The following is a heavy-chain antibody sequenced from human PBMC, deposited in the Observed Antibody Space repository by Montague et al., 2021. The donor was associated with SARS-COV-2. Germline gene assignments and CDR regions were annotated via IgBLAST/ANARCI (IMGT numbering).Heavy chain of an antibody. CDR2: MYYSGST. CDR1: GGSISSSNYY. Sequence: SETLSLTCTVSGGSISSSNYYWGWIRQPPGKGLEWIGTMYYSGSTYYKPSLKSRVTISVDTSKNQFSLKLRSVTAADTAVYYCARDPRYSLSWSFDYWGQGTLVTVSS. V-gene: IGHV4-39*02. J-gene: IGHJ4*02. CDR3: ARDPRYSLSWSFDY. D-gene: IGHD6-13*01.